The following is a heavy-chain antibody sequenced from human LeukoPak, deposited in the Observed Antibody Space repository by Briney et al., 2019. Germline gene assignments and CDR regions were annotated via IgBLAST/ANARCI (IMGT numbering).Heavy chain of an antibody. CDR2: ISGSGGST. CDR1: GFTFSSYA. J-gene: IGHJ6*02. D-gene: IGHD3-22*01. CDR3: AKEVSGSDYYYGMDV. V-gene: IGHV3-23*01. Sequence: GGSLRLSCAASGFTFSSYAMSWVRQAPGKGLEWVSAISGSGGSTYYADFVKGRFTISRDNSKNTLYLQMNSLRAEDTAVYYCAKEVSGSDYYYGMDVWGQGTTVTVSS.